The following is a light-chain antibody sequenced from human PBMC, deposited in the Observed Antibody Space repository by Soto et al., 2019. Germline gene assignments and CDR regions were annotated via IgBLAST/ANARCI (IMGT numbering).Light chain of an antibody. CDR2: MAS. Sequence: DIQMTQSPSTLSASVGDRVTITCRASHSISSWLAWYQQKPGKAPKLLIYMASSLESGVLSRFSGSGSGTEFTLPISSLQPDDFATYYCQQYNSYWTCGQGTKVEIK. CDR1: HSISSW. CDR3: QQYNSYWT. V-gene: IGKV1-5*03. J-gene: IGKJ1*01.